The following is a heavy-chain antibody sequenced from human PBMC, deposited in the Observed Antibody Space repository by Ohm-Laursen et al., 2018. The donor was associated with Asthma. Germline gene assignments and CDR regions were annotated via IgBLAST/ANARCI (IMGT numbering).Heavy chain of an antibody. Sequence: SLRLSCTASGFTFSSYTMSWVRQAPGKGLEWVANIYPDGGEKYYVDSVDGRFTISRDNAKKSLFLHMSSLRAEDTAVYYCARGRSGDCYWGPCDFNSPLDVWGQGTTVIVSS. CDR1: GFTFSSYT. CDR3: ARGRSGDCYWGPCDFNSPLDV. V-gene: IGHV3-7*05. D-gene: IGHD2-21*02. J-gene: IGHJ6*02. CDR2: IYPDGGEK.